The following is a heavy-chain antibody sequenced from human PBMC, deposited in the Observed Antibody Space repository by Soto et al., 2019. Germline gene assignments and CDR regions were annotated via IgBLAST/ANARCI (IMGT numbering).Heavy chain of an antibody. J-gene: IGHJ4*02. Sequence: SQTLSLTCAISGDSVSDNSAAWNWIRQSPSRGLEWLGRTYYRSKWCNDYVESVKSRITINPDTSKNQFSLQLNSVTPEDTAVYYCARDGYSSSYDFDYWGQGTLVTVSS. CDR3: ARDGYSSSYDFDY. V-gene: IGHV6-1*01. D-gene: IGHD6-6*01. CDR1: GDSVSDNSAA. CDR2: TYYRSKWCN.